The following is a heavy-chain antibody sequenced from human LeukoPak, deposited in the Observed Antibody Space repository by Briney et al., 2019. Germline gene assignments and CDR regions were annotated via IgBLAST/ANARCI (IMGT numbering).Heavy chain of an antibody. CDR2: IYNSGST. Sequence: SETLSLTCAVSGGSISSNYWSWIRQPAGKGLEWIGRIYNSGSTNYNTNYNPSLSSRVTMSVDTSKNQFSLKLNSVTAADTAVYYCAGAIWYGSGTTAFDYWGQGTLVTVSS. D-gene: IGHD3-10*01. CDR1: GGSISSNY. V-gene: IGHV4-4*07. CDR3: AGAIWYGSGTTAFDY. J-gene: IGHJ4*02.